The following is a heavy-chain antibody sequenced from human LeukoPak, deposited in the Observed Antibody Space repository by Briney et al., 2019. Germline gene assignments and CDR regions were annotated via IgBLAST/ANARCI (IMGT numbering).Heavy chain of an antibody. J-gene: IGHJ4*02. D-gene: IGHD6-13*01. V-gene: IGHV4-39*01. CDR1: GGSIRSTNYY. CDR3: ARGRRKGIAAAGIFDY. Sequence: PSETLSLTCTVSGGSIRSTNYYWGWIRQPPGKGLEWIGYIYYSGSTYYNPSLKSRVTISIDTSKNQFSLKVSSVAAADTAVYYCARGRRKGIAAAGIFDYWGQGTLVTVSS. CDR2: IYYSGST.